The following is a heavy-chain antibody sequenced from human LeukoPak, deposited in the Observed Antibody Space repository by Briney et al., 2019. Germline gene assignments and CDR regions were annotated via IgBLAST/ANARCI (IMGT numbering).Heavy chain of an antibody. CDR1: GGSFSGYY. D-gene: IGHD3-10*01. J-gene: IGHJ4*02. Sequence: MASETLSLTCAVYGGSFSGYYWSWIRQPPGKGLEWIGEINHSGSTNYNPSLKSRVTISVDTSKNQFSLKLSSVTAADTAVYYCAREVSYGSGSFADYWGQGTLVTVSS. CDR3: AREVSYGSGSFADY. CDR2: INHSGST. V-gene: IGHV4-34*01.